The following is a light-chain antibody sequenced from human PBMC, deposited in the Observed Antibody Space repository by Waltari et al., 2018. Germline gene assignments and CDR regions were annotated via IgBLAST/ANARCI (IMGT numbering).Light chain of an antibody. V-gene: IGKV1-16*01. CDR2: GAS. Sequence: DIQMTQSPSSLSASVGDTVTLTCQASQGIGNNLNWYQQKPGKAPKLLIYGASSLQSGIPSRFSGSGSGTDFTLTINSLQPEDFATYYCQQGYSYPRTFGQGTKVEIK. J-gene: IGKJ1*01. CDR1: QGIGNN. CDR3: QQGYSYPRT.